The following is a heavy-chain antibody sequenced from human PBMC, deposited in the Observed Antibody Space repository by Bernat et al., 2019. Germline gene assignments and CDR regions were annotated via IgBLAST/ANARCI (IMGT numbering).Heavy chain of an antibody. CDR3: AKEATVVGHYVDAFDF. CDR2: ICYSGRTI. D-gene: IGHD4-23*01. Sequence: EVQLVESGGGVVQPGGSLRLSCLASGFTLSSYEMNWVRQAPGKGLEWVADICYSGRTIYYADSVKGRFTISRDNAKNTLYLQMNSLRPEDTAVYYCAKEATVVGHYVDAFDFWGHGTLVTVSS. CDR1: GFTLSSYE. V-gene: IGHV3-48*03. J-gene: IGHJ3*01.